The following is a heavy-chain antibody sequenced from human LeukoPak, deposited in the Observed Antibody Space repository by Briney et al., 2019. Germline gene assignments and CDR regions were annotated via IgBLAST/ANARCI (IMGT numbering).Heavy chain of an antibody. CDR1: GGSTSSGGYS. CDR3: AREVDYYAANWFDP. D-gene: IGHD3-10*01. V-gene: IGHV4-30-2*01. Sequence: SETLSLTCAVSGGSTSSGGYSWSWIRQPPGKGLEWIGYIYHSGSTYYNPSLKSRVTISVDRSKNQFSLKLSSVTAADTAVYYCAREVDYYAANWFDPWGQGTLVTVSS. J-gene: IGHJ5*02. CDR2: IYHSGST.